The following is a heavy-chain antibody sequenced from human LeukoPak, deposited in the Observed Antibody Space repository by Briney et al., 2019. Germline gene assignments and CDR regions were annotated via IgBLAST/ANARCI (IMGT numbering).Heavy chain of an antibody. CDR1: GYTFTGYY. V-gene: IGHV1-2*02. CDR2: INPSSGGA. J-gene: IGHJ5*01. Sequence: LEASVKVSCKTSGYTFTGYYMHWVRQAPGQGPEWMGWINPSSGGAKYAQKFQGRVTMPWDTSISTAYMELSRLTSDDTAVYYCARDGQNRYWSDSWGQGTLVTVSS. CDR3: ARDGQNRYWSDS.